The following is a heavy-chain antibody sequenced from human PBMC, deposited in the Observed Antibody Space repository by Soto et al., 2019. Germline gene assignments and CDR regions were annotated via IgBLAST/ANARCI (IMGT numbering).Heavy chain of an antibody. D-gene: IGHD2-2*01. V-gene: IGHV4-39*01. CDR1: GGSISSSSYY. J-gene: IGHJ4*02. Sequence: QLQLQESGPGLVKPSETLSLTCTVSGGSISSSSYYWGWIRQPPGKGLEWIGSIYYSGSTYYNPCLQGRVTLDVDTSKNPIPRKLSSETATDTAVYYCAREGDLVPAAITARDSWGQGTLVTVSS. CDR3: AREGDLVPAAITARDS. CDR2: IYYSGST.